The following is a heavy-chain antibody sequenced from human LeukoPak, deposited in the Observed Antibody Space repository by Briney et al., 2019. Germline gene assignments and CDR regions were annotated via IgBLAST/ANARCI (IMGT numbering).Heavy chain of an antibody. CDR1: GFTFTSSA. Sequence: SVKVSCKASGFTFTSSAVQWVRQARGQRREWIGWIVVGSGNTNYAQKSQERVTITRDMSTSTAYMELSSLRSEDTAVYYCAADYYYGSGSSSYMDVWGKGTTVTVSS. CDR3: AADYYYGSGSSSYMDV. V-gene: IGHV1-58*01. CDR2: IVVGSGNT. J-gene: IGHJ6*03. D-gene: IGHD3-10*01.